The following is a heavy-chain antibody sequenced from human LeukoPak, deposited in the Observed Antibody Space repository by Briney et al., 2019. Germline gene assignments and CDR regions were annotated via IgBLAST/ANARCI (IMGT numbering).Heavy chain of an antibody. V-gene: IGHV1-3*01. J-gene: IGHJ4*02. CDR2: INPDNGDT. CDR3: ARGAYLSSGWYEE. Sequence: ASVKVSCKASGYSFTNHDMHWVRQAPGQSLEWMGYINPDNGDTKYSQKFQGRVTITADKSTSTAYMELSSLRSEDTAVYYCARGAYLSSGWYEEWGQGTLVTVSS. D-gene: IGHD6-19*01. CDR1: GYSFTNHD.